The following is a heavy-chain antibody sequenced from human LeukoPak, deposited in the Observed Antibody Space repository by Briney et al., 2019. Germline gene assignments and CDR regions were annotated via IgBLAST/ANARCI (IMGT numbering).Heavy chain of an antibody. J-gene: IGHJ6*03. D-gene: IGHD6-13*01. CDR1: GGSFSGYY. V-gene: IGHV4-34*01. CDR3: ARGRGDSSSWYSYYYYYMDV. CDR2: INHSGST. Sequence: KPSETLSLTCAVYGGSFSGYYWSWIRQPPGKGLEWIGEINHSGSTNYNPSLKSRVTISVDTSKKQFSLKLSSVTAADTAVSYCARGRGDSSSWYSYYYYYMDVWGKGTTVTVSS.